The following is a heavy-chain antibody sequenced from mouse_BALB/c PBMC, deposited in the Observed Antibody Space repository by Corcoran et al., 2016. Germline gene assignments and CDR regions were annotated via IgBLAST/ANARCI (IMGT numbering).Heavy chain of an antibody. V-gene: IGHV14-3*02. J-gene: IGHJ4*01. CDR3: ARRAMDY. Sequence: ELQLQQSGAELVKPGASVKLSCTASGFNIKDTYMNWVKQRPEQGLEWIGRIDPANGNTKYDPKFQGKATITADTSSNTAYLQLSSLTSEDTAVYYCARRAMDYWGQGTSVTVSS. CDR2: IDPANGNT. CDR1: GFNIKDTY.